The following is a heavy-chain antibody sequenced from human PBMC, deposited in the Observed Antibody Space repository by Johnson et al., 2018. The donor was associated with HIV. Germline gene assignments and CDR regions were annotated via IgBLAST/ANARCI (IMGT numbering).Heavy chain of an antibody. J-gene: IGHJ3*02. CDR2: IRDDGSKK. Sequence: QVQLVESGGGVVQPGGSLRLSCAASGFTFSSYGMHWVRQAPGKGLEWVTFIRDDGSKKYYADSVKGRFTISRDNSKNTLYLQMNSLRAEDTAVYYCARGRTRHIVVVILDAFDIWGQGTMVTVSS. CDR3: ARGRTRHIVVVILDAFDI. CDR1: GFTFSSYG. V-gene: IGHV3-30*02. D-gene: IGHD2-21*01.